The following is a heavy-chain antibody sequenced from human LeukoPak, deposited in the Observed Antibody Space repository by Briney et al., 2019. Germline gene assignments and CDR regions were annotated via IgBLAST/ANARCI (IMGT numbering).Heavy chain of an antibody. V-gene: IGHV3-23*01. CDR2: ISGSGGST. CDR1: GFTFSSYA. J-gene: IGHJ4*02. D-gene: IGHD5-18*01. CDR3: AKESGPKQLWLLPRDY. Sequence: GGSLRLSCAASGFTFSSYAMSWVRQAPGKGLEWVSAISGSGGSTYYADSVKGRFTISRDNSKNTLYLQMTSLRAEDTAVYYCAKESGPKQLWLLPRDYWGQGTLVTVSS.